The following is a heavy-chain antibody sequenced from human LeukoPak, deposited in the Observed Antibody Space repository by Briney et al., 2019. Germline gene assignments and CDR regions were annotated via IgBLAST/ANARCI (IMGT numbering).Heavy chain of an antibody. V-gene: IGHV1-8*03. CDR3: ARGNKAVAGIDY. CDR2: MNPNSGNT. J-gene: IGHJ4*02. Sequence: ASVKVSCKASGYTFTSYDINWVRQATGQGLEWMGWMNPNSGNTGYAQKFQGRVTITRNTSISTAYMELSSLRPEDTAVYYCARGNKAVAGIDYRGQGTLVTVSS. D-gene: IGHD6-19*01. CDR1: GYTFTSYD.